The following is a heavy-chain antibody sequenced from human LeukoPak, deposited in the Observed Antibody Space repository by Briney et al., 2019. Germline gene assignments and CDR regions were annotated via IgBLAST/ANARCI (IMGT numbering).Heavy chain of an antibody. D-gene: IGHD3-10*02. Sequence: GGSLRLSCAASGFTFSSYSMNWVRQAPGKGLEGVSYISSSGSTIYYADSVKGRFTISRDNAKNSLYLQMNRLGGEDTAVYYCAELGITMIGGVWGKGTTVTIPS. CDR1: GFTFSSYS. V-gene: IGHV3-48*04. J-gene: IGHJ6*04. CDR2: ISSSGSTI. CDR3: AELGITMIGGV.